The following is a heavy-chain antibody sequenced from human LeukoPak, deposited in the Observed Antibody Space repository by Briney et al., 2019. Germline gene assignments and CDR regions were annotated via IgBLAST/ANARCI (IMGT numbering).Heavy chain of an antibody. V-gene: IGHV3-53*05. Sequence: GGSLRLSCAVSGFTVSSNYMSWVRQAPGKELEWVSVIYSGGSTHYADSVKGRFTISRDNSKNTLYLQMNSLRAEDTAVYYCAKVQFPIAARYYFDYWGQGTLVTVSS. CDR1: GFTVSSNY. CDR3: AKVQFPIAARYYFDY. J-gene: IGHJ4*02. CDR2: IYSGGST. D-gene: IGHD6-6*01.